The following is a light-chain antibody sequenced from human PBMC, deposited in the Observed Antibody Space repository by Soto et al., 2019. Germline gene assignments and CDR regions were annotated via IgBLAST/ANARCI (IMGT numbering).Light chain of an antibody. V-gene: IGKV3-20*01. J-gene: IGKJ5*01. CDR1: QSVGSN. CDR3: QLYGSSPMYT. CDR2: GAS. Sequence: EIVMTQSPATLSVSPGERATLSCRARQSVGSNLAWYQQKPGQAPRALIFGASSRSAGIPDRFSGSGSGTDFTLTISRLKPEDFAVYFCQLYGSSPMYTFGQGTRLEIK.